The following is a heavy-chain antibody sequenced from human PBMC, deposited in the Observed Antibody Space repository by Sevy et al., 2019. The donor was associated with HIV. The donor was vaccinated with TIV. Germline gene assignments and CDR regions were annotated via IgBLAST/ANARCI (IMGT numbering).Heavy chain of an antibody. D-gene: IGHD2-8*01. V-gene: IGHV4-39*01. CDR2: IHSGGNA. CDR3: ARQGGSCKTGLCYTFFDF. CDR1: GGSINRSSYY. Sequence: SETLSLTYTVSGGSINRSSYYWGWIRQPPGKGLEWIASIHSGGNAYYNPSLKSRVTISVDTSKNQVTLKRTSVTAADTAVYYCARQGGSCKTGLCYTFFDFWGQGNLVTVSS. J-gene: IGHJ4*02.